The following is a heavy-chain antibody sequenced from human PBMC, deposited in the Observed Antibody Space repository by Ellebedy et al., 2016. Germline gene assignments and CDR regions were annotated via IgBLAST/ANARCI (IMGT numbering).Heavy chain of an antibody. CDR3: ARGGGSSGWPNDY. D-gene: IGHD6-19*01. V-gene: IGHV4-34*01. Sequence: SQTLSLTCAVYGGSFSGDYWSWIRQPPGKGLEWIGEINHSGSTNYNPSLKSRVTISVDKSKNQFSLKLSSVTAADTAVYYCARGGGSSGWPNDYWGQGTLVTVSS. J-gene: IGHJ4*02. CDR2: INHSGST. CDR1: GGSFSGDY.